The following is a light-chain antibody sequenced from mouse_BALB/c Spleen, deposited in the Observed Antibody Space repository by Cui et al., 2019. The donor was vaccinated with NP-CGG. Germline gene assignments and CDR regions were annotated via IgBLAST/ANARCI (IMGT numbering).Light chain of an antibody. CDR3: ALWYSNHWV. Sequence: QAVLTQESARTTSPGETVTLTCRSSIGAVTTSNYANWVQEKPDHLFTGLIGGTNNRPPGVPARFSGSLIGDKAALTITGAQTEDEAIYFCALWYSNHWVFGGGTKLTVL. V-gene: IGLV1*01. CDR2: GTN. CDR1: IGAVTTSNY. J-gene: IGLJ1*01.